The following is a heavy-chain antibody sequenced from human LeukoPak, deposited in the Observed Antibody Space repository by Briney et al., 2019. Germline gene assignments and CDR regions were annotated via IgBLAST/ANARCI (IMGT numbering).Heavy chain of an antibody. CDR1: GYTFTSYA. J-gene: IGHJ4*02. D-gene: IGHD3-22*01. Sequence: ASVKVSCKASGYTFTSYAMHWVRQAPGQRLEWMGWINAGNGNTKYSQKFQGRVTITRDTSTSTAYMELRSLRSDDTAVYYCARESYYDSSSDYWGQGTLVTVSS. V-gene: IGHV1-3*01. CDR2: INAGNGNT. CDR3: ARESYYDSSSDY.